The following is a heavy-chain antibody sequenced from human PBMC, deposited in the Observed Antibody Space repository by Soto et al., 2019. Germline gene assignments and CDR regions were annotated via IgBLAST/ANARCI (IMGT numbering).Heavy chain of an antibody. V-gene: IGHV1-69*05. Sequence: QVQLVQSGAEVRQPASSVKVSCKTSGGTFSSYAISWVRQAPGQGLEWMGGIVPSVDTSTYAQKFEGRVTITPNESMSTVYMELSSLRSDDTAVYYCVRVVAIPGYPDNWGQGTLVTVSS. CDR1: GGTFSSYA. CDR2: IVPSVDTS. D-gene: IGHD5-12*01. CDR3: VRVVAIPGYPDN. J-gene: IGHJ4*02.